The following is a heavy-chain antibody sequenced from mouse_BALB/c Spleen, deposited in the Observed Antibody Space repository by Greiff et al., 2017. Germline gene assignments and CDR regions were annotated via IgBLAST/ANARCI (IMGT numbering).Heavy chain of an antibody. CDR3: ARQIYDGYYGMDY. Sequence: EVMLVESGGGLVKPGGSLKLSCAASGFTFSSYAMSWVRQTPEKRLEWVASISSGGSTYYPDSVKGRFTISRDNARNILYLQMSSLRSEDTAMYYCARQIYDGYYGMDYWGQGTSVTVSS. CDR2: ISSGGST. V-gene: IGHV5-6-5*01. D-gene: IGHD2-3*01. CDR1: GFTFSSYA. J-gene: IGHJ4*01.